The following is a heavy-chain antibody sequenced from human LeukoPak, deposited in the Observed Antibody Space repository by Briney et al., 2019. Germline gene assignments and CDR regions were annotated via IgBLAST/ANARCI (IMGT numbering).Heavy chain of an antibody. Sequence: GASVKVSCKASAYTFTGYYMHWVRQAPGQGLEWMGWINPNSGDTIYAQKFQGRVTMTRDTSISIVYMELSRLRSDDTAVYYCARARYQLLSTWFDPWGQGTLVTVSS. D-gene: IGHD2-2*01. CDR1: AYTFTGYY. CDR2: INPNSGDT. CDR3: ARARYQLLSTWFDP. V-gene: IGHV1-2*02. J-gene: IGHJ5*02.